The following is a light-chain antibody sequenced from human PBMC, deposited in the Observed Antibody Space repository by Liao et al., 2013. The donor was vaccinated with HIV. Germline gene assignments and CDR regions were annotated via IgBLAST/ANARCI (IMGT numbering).Light chain of an antibody. J-gene: IGLJ2*01. CDR2: QDS. Sequence: SYELSQPPSVSVSPGQTASITCSGDKLGDKYACWYQQKPGQSPVLVIYQDSKRPSGIPERFSGSNSGNTATLTISGTQAMDEADYYCQAWDSSTHVVFGGGDQADRP. V-gene: IGLV3-1*01. CDR3: QAWDSSTHVV. CDR1: KLGDKY.